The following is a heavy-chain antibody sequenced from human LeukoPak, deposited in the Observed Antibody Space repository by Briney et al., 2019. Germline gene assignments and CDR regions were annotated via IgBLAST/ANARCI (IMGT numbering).Heavy chain of an antibody. CDR1: GGSISSNSYY. D-gene: IGHD3-3*01. Sequence: PSETLSLTCAVSGGSISSNSYYWGWIRQPPGKGLEWIGSIYYSGSTYYNPSLKSRVTISVDTSKNQFSLKLSSVTAADTAVYYCARLYFLVHNWFDPWGQGTLVTVSS. V-gene: IGHV4-39*01. CDR3: ARLYFLVHNWFDP. J-gene: IGHJ5*02. CDR2: IYYSGST.